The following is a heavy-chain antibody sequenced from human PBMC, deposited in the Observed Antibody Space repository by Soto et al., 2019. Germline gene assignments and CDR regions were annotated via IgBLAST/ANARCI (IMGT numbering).Heavy chain of an antibody. D-gene: IGHD3-10*01. V-gene: IGHV4-34*01. CDR2: INHSGST. CDR1: CGSFSGYY. CDR3: ARGLPDYYGSGSYLT. Sequence: ETLSLTCAVYCGSFSGYYWSWIRQPPGKGLEWIGEINHSGSTNYNPSLKSRVTISVDTSKNQFSLKLSSVTAADTAVYYCARGLPDYYGSGSYLTWGQGTLVTSPQ. J-gene: IGHJ4*02.